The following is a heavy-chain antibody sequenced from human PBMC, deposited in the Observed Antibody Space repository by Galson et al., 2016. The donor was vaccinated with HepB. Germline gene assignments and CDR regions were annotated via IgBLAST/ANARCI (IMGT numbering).Heavy chain of an antibody. V-gene: IGHV3-7*05. CDR2: IKQDGSEK. J-gene: IGHJ4*02. D-gene: IGHD3-22*01. CDR3: LSAAYHYGSNGYYFAY. Sequence: SLRLSCAASGFTFSDYWVAWVRQTPGEGLEWVANIKQDGSEKYYVDSVKGRFTISRDNAKNSLYLQMNSLRPEDTAVYYCLSAAYHYGSNGYYFAYWGQGTLVTVSS. CDR1: GFTFSDYW.